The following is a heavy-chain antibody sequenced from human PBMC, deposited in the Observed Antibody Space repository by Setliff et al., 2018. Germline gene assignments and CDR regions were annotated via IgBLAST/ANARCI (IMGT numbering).Heavy chain of an antibody. V-gene: IGHV4-34*01. Sequence: SETLSLTCTVYGASFSDYYWGWIRQPPGKGLEWFGEINQSGSGDYNPSFKGRVTMSVNTSKKQFSLTLTSVTAADTALYYCRQAVVGRDVFDIWGQGTVVTVSS. CDR3: RQAVVGRDVFDI. D-gene: IGHD1-1*01. CDR1: GASFSDYY. J-gene: IGHJ3*02. CDR2: INQSGSG.